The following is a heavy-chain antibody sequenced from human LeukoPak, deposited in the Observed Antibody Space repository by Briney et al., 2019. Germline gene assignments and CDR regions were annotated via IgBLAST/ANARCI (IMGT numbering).Heavy chain of an antibody. CDR2: INQDGGEI. CDR3: AELGITMIGGV. Sequence: GGSLRLSCAASGFTLSSYWMSWVRQAPGKGLEWVANINQDGGEISYVDSVKGRFTISRDNAKNSLYLQMNSLRAEDTAVYYCAELGITMIGGVWGKGTTVTISS. J-gene: IGHJ6*04. CDR1: GFTLSSYW. V-gene: IGHV3-7*01. D-gene: IGHD3-10*02.